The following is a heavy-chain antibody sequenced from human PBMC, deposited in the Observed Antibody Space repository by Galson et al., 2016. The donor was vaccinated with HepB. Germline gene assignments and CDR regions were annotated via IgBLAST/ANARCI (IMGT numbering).Heavy chain of an antibody. CDR2: TYYRLKWNN. D-gene: IGHD3-3*01. Sequence: CAISGDSVSSSRAAWNWIRQSPSRGLEWLGRTYYRLKWNNDYAVSVKSGIIINPDTYKNQFSLQLKSVTPEETAVYYCSRAVEYYTFWSRLYGMDVWGQGTTVIVSS. V-gene: IGHV6-1*01. J-gene: IGHJ6*02. CDR1: GDSVSSSRAA. CDR3: SRAVEYYTFWSRLYGMDV.